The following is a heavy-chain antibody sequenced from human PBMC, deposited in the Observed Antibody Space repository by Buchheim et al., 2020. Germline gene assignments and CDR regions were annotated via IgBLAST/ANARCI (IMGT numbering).Heavy chain of an antibody. CDR3: ARVVLGSYYLDY. Sequence: QVQLQQWGAGLLKPSETLSLTCAVYGGSFSGYYWSWIRQPPGKGLEWIGEINHSGSTNYNPSLQSRVTISVDTSKNPFSMKLSSVTAADTAVYYCARVVLGSYYLDYWGQGTL. CDR1: GGSFSGYY. CDR2: INHSGST. V-gene: IGHV4-34*01. J-gene: IGHJ4*02. D-gene: IGHD1-26*01.